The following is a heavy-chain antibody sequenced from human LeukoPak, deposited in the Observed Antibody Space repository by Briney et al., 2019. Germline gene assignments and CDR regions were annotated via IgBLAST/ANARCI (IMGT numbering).Heavy chain of an antibody. CDR3: AREKNYYGMDV. CDR2: ISGSGSTI. Sequence: GGSLRLSCAASGFTFSTYGMNWVRQAPGKGLEWVSYISGSGSTIYYADSVKGRFTISRDNAEHSLYLQMSGLRAEDTAVYYCAREKNYYGMDVWGQGTTVTVSS. V-gene: IGHV3-48*03. J-gene: IGHJ6*02. CDR1: GFTFSTYG.